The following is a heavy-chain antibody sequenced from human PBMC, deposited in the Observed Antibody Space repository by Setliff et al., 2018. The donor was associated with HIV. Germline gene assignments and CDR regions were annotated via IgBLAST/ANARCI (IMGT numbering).Heavy chain of an antibody. D-gene: IGHD6-19*01. CDR1: GGSISSSSYY. J-gene: IGHJ4*02. CDR2: IFYSGSS. CDR3: TSGNLRAGLGY. V-gene: IGHV4-39*07. Sequence: SETLSLTCTVSGGSISSSSYYWGWIRQPPGKGLEWIANIFYSGSSYYNPSLKSRVTISVDTSQNQFSLKMSSVTAADTAVYYCTSGNLRAGLGYWGRGTLVTVSS.